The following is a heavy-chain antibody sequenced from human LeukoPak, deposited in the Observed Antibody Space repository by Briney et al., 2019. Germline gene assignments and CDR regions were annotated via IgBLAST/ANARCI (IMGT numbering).Heavy chain of an antibody. Sequence: GGSLRLSCAASGFTFSSYAMSWVRQAPGKGLEWVSAISGSGGSTYYADSVKGRFTISRDNSKNTLYLQMNSLRAEDTAVYYCAKQGRPTDILTGAFDYWGQGTLVTVSS. CDR1: GFTFSSYA. J-gene: IGHJ4*02. D-gene: IGHD3-9*01. CDR3: AKQGRPTDILTGAFDY. V-gene: IGHV3-23*01. CDR2: ISGSGGST.